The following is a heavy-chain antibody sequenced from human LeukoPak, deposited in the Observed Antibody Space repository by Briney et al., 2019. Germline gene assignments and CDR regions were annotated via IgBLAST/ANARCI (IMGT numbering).Heavy chain of an antibody. CDR3: AKGNGYFDY. Sequence: GGSLRLSCAASGFTFDDHAMHGVRQTPGKGLEWVSVISGDGGSAYYADSAKGRFTNSRDNRKNSLYLQMNSLRTEDSALYFCAKGNGYFDYWGQGVLVTVSS. CDR1: GFTFDDHA. V-gene: IGHV3-43*02. CDR2: ISGDGGSA. J-gene: IGHJ4*02. D-gene: IGHD1-1*01.